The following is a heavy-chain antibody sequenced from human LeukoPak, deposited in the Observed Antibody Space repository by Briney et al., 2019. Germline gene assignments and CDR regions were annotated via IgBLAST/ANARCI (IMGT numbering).Heavy chain of an antibody. CDR2: ISSSSSTI. Sequence: PGGSLRLSCAASGFTFSSYSMNWVRQAPGKGLEWVSYISSSSSTIYYADSVKGRFTISRDNAKNSLYLQMNSLRAEDTAVYYCAKESDIVLMVYAYIDYWGQGTLVTVSS. D-gene: IGHD2-8*01. CDR1: GFTFSSYS. CDR3: AKESDIVLMVYAYIDY. V-gene: IGHV3-48*01. J-gene: IGHJ4*02.